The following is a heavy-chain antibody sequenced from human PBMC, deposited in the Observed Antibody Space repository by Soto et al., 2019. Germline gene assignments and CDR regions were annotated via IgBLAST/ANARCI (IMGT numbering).Heavy chain of an antibody. D-gene: IGHD2-8*02. CDR3: ARDKITGLFDY. CDR2: INLSGST. Sequence: SETLSLTCAVSSGSISSGGYSWSWLRQPPGTGLEWIGEINLSGSTNYNPSLKSRVTISVDTSKNQFSLKLTSVTAADTAVYYCARDKITGLFDYWGQGTLVTVSS. CDR1: SGSISSGGYS. V-gene: IGHV4-30-2*01. J-gene: IGHJ4*02.